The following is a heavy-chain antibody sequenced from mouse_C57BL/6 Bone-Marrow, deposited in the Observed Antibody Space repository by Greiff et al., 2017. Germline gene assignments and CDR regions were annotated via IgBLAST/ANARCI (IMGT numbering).Heavy chain of an antibody. D-gene: IGHD2-1*01. J-gene: IGHJ2*01. CDR3: TRIVIYCDFDY. CDR1: GYTFTDYE. CDR2: IDPETGGT. Sequence: QVQLKESGAELVRPGASVTLSCKASGYTFTDYEMLWVKQTPVHGLEWIGAIDPETGGTAYNQKFKGKAILTADKSSSTAYMELRSLTSEDSAVCYCTRIVIYCDFDYWGRGTTLTVSS. V-gene: IGHV1-15*01.